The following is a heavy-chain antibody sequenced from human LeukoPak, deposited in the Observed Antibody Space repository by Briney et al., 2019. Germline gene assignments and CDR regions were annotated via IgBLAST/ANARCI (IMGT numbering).Heavy chain of an antibody. D-gene: IGHD6-13*01. CDR3: TRGQQRGSY. Sequence: GGSLRLSCTASGFTFGDYAMSGFRQAPGKGLEWVGFIRSKAYGGTTEYAASVKGRFTISRDDSKSIAYLQMNSLKTEDTAVNYCTRGQQRGSYWGQGTLVTVSS. CDR1: GFTFGDYA. V-gene: IGHV3-49*03. CDR2: IRSKAYGGTT. J-gene: IGHJ4*02.